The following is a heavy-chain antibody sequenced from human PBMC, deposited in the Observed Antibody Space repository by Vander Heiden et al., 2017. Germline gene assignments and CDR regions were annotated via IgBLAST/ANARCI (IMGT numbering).Heavy chain of an antibody. CDR3: AHSSPSGWVGEDWFDP. CDR1: GFSLSTSGVG. J-gene: IGHJ5*02. Sequence: QITLKESGPTLVKPTQTLTLTCTFSGFSLSTSGVGVGWIRQPPGKALEWLALIYWNDDKRYSPSLKSRLTITKDTSKNQVVLTMTNMDPVDTATYYCAHSSPSGWVGEDWFDPWGQGTLVTVSS. V-gene: IGHV2-5*01. CDR2: IYWNDDK. D-gene: IGHD6-19*01.